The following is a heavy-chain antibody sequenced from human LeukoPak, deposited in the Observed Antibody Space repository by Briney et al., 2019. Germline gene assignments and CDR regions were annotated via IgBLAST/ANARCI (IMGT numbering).Heavy chain of an antibody. D-gene: IGHD1-1*01. Sequence: ASVKVSCKASGGTFSSYAISWVRQAPGQGLEWMGGIIPIFGTANYAQKFHGRVTITADESTSTAYMELSSLRSEDTAVYYCARDLSTTGLVPHYYYYMDVWGKGTTVTVSS. J-gene: IGHJ6*03. CDR2: IIPIFGTA. CDR1: GGTFSSYA. CDR3: ARDLSTTGLVPHYYYYMDV. V-gene: IGHV1-69*13.